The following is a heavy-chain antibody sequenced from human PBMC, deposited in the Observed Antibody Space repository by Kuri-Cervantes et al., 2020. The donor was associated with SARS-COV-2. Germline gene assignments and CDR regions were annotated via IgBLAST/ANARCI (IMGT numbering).Heavy chain of an antibody. D-gene: IGHD1-14*01. V-gene: IGHV4-59*01. CDR3: ARDHRGKNWNHRTFWYFDL. CDR2: IYYSGST. J-gene: IGHJ2*01. CDR1: GGSISSYY. Sequence: SETLSLTCTVSGGSISSYYWSWIRQPPGKGLEWIGYIYYSGSTNYNPSLKSRVTISVDTSKNQFSLKLSSVTAADTAVYYCARDHRGKNWNHRTFWYFDLWGRGTLVTVSP.